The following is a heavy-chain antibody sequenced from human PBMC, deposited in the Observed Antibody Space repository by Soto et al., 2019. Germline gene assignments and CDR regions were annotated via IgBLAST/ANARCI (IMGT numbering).Heavy chain of an antibody. CDR1: GGSISSSSYY. V-gene: IGHV4-39*01. D-gene: IGHD4-4*01. J-gene: IGHJ6*02. Sequence: SETLSLTCTVSGGSISSSSYYWGWIRQPPGKGLEWIGSIYYSGSTYYNPSLKSRVTISVDTSKNQFSLKLSSVTAADTAVYYCANGATLTAPAMHYYYGMDVWGQGITVTVSS. CDR2: IYYSGST. CDR3: ANGATLTAPAMHYYYGMDV.